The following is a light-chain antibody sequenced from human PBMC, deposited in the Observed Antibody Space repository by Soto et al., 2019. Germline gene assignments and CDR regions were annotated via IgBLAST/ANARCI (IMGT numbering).Light chain of an antibody. V-gene: IGKV3-11*01. Sequence: EIVLTQSPATLSLSPGERATLSFRASQSVSSYLACYQQKPGQAPRLLIYDASNRATGIPARFSGSGSGTDLTLTISSLEPEDFAVYYCQQRSNWPPFTFGQGTRLEI. CDR3: QQRSNWPPFT. J-gene: IGKJ5*01. CDR2: DAS. CDR1: QSVSSY.